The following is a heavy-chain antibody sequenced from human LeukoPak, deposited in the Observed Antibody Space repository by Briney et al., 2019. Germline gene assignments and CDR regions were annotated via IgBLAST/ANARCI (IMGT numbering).Heavy chain of an antibody. J-gene: IGHJ3*02. V-gene: IGHV3-48*03. CDR2: ISSSGSNI. CDR3: ASGILTGYAISDAFDI. Sequence: GGSLRLSCAASGFTFSSYEMNWVRQAPGKGLEWVSYISSSGSNIYYADSVKCRFTISRDNAKNSLYLQMNSLRAEDTAVYYCASGILTGYAISDAFDIWGQGTMVTVSS. CDR1: GFTFSSYE. D-gene: IGHD3-9*01.